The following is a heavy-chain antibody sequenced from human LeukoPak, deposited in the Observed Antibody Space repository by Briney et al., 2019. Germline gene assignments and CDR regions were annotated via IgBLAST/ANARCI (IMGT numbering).Heavy chain of an antibody. D-gene: IGHD3-10*02. V-gene: IGHV3-11*04. J-gene: IGHJ6*04. CDR2: ISSSGSTI. Sequence: GGSLRLSCAVSGLTFSDFYMDWVRQAPGKGLEWVSYISSSGSTIYYADSVKGRFTISRDNAKNSLYLQMNSLRAEDTAVYYCAELGITMIGGVWGKGTTVTISS. CDR1: GLTFSDFY. CDR3: AELGITMIGGV.